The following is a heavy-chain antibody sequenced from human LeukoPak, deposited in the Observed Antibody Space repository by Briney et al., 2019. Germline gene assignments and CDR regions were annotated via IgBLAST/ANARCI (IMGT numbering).Heavy chain of an antibody. CDR3: ARDQTSKGDAFDI. J-gene: IGHJ3*02. CDR1: GGTFSSYA. CDR2: IIPIFGTA. Sequence: SVKVSCKASGGTFSSYAISWVRQAPGQGLEWMGGIIPIFGTANYAQKFQGRVTITADKSTSTAYMELSSLRSEDTAVYYCARDQTSKGDAFDIWGQGTMVTVSS. V-gene: IGHV1-69*06.